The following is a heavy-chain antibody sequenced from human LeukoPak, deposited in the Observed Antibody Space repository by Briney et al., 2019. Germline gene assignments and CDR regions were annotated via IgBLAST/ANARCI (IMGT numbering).Heavy chain of an antibody. V-gene: IGHV4-30-2*01. CDR1: GGSISSGGYS. J-gene: IGHJ5*02. D-gene: IGHD3-22*01. CDR2: IYHSGST. Sequence: SQTLSLTCAVSGGSISSGGYSWSWLRQPPGKGLEWIGYIYHSGSTYYNPSLKSRVTISVDRSKNQFSLKLSSVTAADTAVYYCAREVGYYDSWFDPWGQGTLVTVSS. CDR3: AREVGYYDSWFDP.